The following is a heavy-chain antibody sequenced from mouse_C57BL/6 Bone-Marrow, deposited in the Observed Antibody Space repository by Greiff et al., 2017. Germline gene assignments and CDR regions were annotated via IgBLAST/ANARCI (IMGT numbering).Heavy chain of an antibody. CDR2: IHPNSGST. CDR1: GYTFTSYW. D-gene: IGHD2-4*01. CDR3: ARYDYDFYAMDY. V-gene: IGHV1-64*01. J-gene: IGHJ4*01. Sequence: QVQLQHPGAELVKPGASVKLSCKASGYTFTSYWMHWVKQRTGQGLEWIGMIHPNSGSTNYNEKFKSKATLTVDKSTSTAYMQLSSLTSEDSAVYYGARYDYDFYAMDYWGQGTSVTVSS.